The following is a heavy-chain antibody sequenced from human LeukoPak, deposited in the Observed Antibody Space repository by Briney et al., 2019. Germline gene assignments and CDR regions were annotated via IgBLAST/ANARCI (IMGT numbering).Heavy chain of an antibody. Sequence: PGGSLRLSCAASGFTFSSYSMNWVRQAPGKGLEWVSSISSSSSYIYYADSVKGRFTISRDNAKNSLYLQMNSLRAEDTAVYYCARDSVWKWGIAAAPDYWGQGTLVTVSS. J-gene: IGHJ4*02. CDR2: ISSSSSYI. CDR1: GFTFSSYS. V-gene: IGHV3-21*01. CDR3: ARDSVWKWGIAAAPDY. D-gene: IGHD6-13*01.